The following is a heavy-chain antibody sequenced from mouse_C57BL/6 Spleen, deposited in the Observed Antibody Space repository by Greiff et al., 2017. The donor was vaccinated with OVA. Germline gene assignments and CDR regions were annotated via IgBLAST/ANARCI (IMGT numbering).Heavy chain of an antibody. V-gene: IGHV5-12*01. CDR2: ISNGGGST. D-gene: IGHD2-4*01. Sequence: EVKLVESGGGLVQPGGSLKLSCAASGFTFSDYYMYWVRQTPEKRLEWVAYISNGGGSTSYPDTVTGRFTISRDNAKNTLYLQMSRLKSEDTAMYYCARDDYDKAWFAYWGQGTLVTVSA. J-gene: IGHJ3*01. CDR3: ARDDYDKAWFAY. CDR1: GFTFSDYY.